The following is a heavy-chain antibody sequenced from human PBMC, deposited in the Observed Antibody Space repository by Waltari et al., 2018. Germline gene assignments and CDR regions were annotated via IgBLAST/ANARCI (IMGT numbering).Heavy chain of an antibody. V-gene: IGHV4-59*11. J-gene: IGHJ4*02. D-gene: IGHD1-7*01. CDR3: ARGRTGTPLDY. Sequence: QVQLQESGPGLVKPSETLSLTCTVSGGSISSHYWSWIRQPPGKGLEWIGYIYYSGSTNYNPSLKSRVTISVDTSKNQFSLKLSSVTAADTAVYYCARGRTGTPLDYWGQGTLVTVSS. CDR2: IYYSGST. CDR1: GGSISSHY.